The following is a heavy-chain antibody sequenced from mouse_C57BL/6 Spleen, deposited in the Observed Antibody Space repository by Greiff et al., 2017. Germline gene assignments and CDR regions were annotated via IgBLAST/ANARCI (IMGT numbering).Heavy chain of an antibody. CDR1: GFNFKDDY. J-gene: IGHJ3*01. D-gene: IGHD1-1*01. CDR3: TLRFITTPAY. V-gene: IGHV14-4*01. CDR2: IDPENGDT. Sequence: DVKLQESGAELVRPGASVKLSCTASGFNFKDDYMPWVQQRPEQGLEWVGWIDPENGDTEYASKFQGKATITAATSSNTAYLQLSRLTSEDTAVYYCTLRFITTPAYWGQGTLVTVSA.